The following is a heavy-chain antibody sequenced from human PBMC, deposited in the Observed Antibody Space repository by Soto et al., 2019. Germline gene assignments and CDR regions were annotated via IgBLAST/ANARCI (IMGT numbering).Heavy chain of an antibody. CDR2: INPSGGST. CDR3: ARDWGVEKATIDY. CDR1: GYTFTSYY. J-gene: IGHJ4*02. Sequence: QVQLVQSGAEVKKPGASVKVSCKASGYTFTSYYMHWVRQAPGQGLEWMGIINPSGGSTSYAQKFQGRDTMTRATSTSTVYMELSSLSSEDTAVYYCARDWGVEKATIDYWGQGTLVTVSS. V-gene: IGHV1-46*01. D-gene: IGHD3-16*01.